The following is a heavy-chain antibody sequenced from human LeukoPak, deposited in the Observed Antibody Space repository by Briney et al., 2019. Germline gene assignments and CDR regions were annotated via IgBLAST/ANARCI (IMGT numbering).Heavy chain of an antibody. J-gene: IGHJ4*02. CDR1: GITLSSHS. Sequence: GGSLRLSCAASGITLSSHSMHWVRQAPGKGLEWVSAISGSGGSTYYADSVKGRFTISRDNSKNTLYLQMNSLRAEDTAVYYCAKEGVVVADFDYWGQGTLVTVSS. V-gene: IGHV3-23*01. CDR2: ISGSGGST. CDR3: AKEGVVVADFDY. D-gene: IGHD2-15*01.